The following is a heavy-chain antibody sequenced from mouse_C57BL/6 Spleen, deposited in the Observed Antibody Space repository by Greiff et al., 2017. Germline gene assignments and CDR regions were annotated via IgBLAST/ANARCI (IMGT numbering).Heavy chain of an antibody. Sequence: EVKVEESGGGLVKPGGSLKLSCAASGFTFSDYGMHWVRQAPEKGLEWVAYISSGSSTIYYADTVKGRFTISRDNAKNTLFLQMTSLRSEATAMYYCARGAGMDFDDWGQGTTLTVSS. CDR3: ARGAGMDFDD. D-gene: IGHD3-3*01. V-gene: IGHV5-17*01. CDR1: GFTFSDYG. CDR2: ISSGSSTI. J-gene: IGHJ2*01.